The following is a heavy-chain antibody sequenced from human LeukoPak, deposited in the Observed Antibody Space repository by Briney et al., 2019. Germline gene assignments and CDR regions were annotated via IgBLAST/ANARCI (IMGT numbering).Heavy chain of an antibody. V-gene: IGHV7-4-1*02. CDR1: GYTFTSYA. CDR3: ARLPSIAAAGTVIDY. CDR2: INTNTGNP. D-gene: IGHD6-13*01. J-gene: IGHJ4*02. Sequence: ASVKVSCKASGYTFTSYAMNWVRQAPGQGLEWMGWINTNTGNPTYAQGFTGRFVFSLDTSDGTAYLQISSLKAEDTAVYYCARLPSIAAAGTVIDYWGQGTLVTVSS.